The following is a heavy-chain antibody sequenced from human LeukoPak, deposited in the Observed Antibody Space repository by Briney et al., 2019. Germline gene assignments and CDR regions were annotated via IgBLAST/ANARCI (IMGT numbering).Heavy chain of an antibody. J-gene: IGHJ3*02. CDR2: INPNSGGT. V-gene: IGHV1-2*02. D-gene: IGHD3-22*01. CDR1: GYTFIGHY. Sequence: GASVKVSCKASGYTFIGHYIHWVRQAPGQGLEWMGWINPNSGGTNYAQKFQGRVTMARDTSISTAYMELNSLRSDDTALYYCARPAGNYYSSGFLAFDIWGQGTMVIVSS. CDR3: ARPAGNYYSSGFLAFDI.